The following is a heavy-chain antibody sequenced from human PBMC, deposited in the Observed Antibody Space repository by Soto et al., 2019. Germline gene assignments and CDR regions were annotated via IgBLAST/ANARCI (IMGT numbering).Heavy chain of an antibody. CDR1: GGSISSGGYY. CDR2: IYYSGST. J-gene: IGHJ6*02. Sequence: QVQLQESGPGLVKPSQTLSLTCTVSGGSISSGGYYWSWIRQHPGKGLEWIGYIYYSGSTYYNPSLKSRVTISVDTSKNQFSLKLSSVTAADTAVYYCARDTGSLYYDFWSGTDYGMDVWGQGTTVTVSS. D-gene: IGHD3-3*01. V-gene: IGHV4-31*03. CDR3: ARDTGSLYYDFWSGTDYGMDV.